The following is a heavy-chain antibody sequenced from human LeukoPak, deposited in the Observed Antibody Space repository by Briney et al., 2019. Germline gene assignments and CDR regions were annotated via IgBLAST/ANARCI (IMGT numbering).Heavy chain of an antibody. CDR1: GGSISSGSYY. V-gene: IGHV4-61*02. D-gene: IGHD4-17*01. CDR3: ARDPDGDYAYFDY. Sequence: SQTLSLTCTVSGGSISSGSYYWSWIRQPAGKGLEWIGRIYTSGSTNYNPSLKSRVTISVDTSKNQFSLKLSSVTAADTAVYYCARDPDGDYAYFDYWGREPWSPSPQ. J-gene: IGHJ4*02. CDR2: IYTSGST.